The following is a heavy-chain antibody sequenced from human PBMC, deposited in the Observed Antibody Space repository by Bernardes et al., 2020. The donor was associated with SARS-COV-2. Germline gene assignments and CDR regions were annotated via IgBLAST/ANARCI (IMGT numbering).Heavy chain of an antibody. CDR3: ARGGPGSPIG. D-gene: IGHD3-10*01. Sequence: SETLSLTCIVSGDSFSSSSYYWGRIPQPPGKGLEWIGSIYYSASTHYNPSLKSRVTISVDTSRNQFFLKVNSVTAADTAVYFCARGGPGSPIGWGQGTLVTISS. CDR2: IYYSAST. CDR1: GDSFSSSSYY. V-gene: IGHV4-39*01. J-gene: IGHJ4*02.